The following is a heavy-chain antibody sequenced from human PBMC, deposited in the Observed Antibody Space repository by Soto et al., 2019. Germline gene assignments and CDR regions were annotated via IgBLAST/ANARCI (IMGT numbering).Heavy chain of an antibody. D-gene: IGHD6-19*01. CDR3: AKADGEQWLIPQMDN. Sequence: PWVCLRRSGDASGFSFKKFAMGWVRHAPGEGLEWSSGISCCGGSTFYADSVKGRFSRARDDSKNTLSLQLNSLRVPDPAPSYCAKADGEQWLIPQMDNRGQGRQATASS. J-gene: IGHJ1*01. CDR1: GFSFKKFA. CDR2: ISCCGGST. V-gene: IGHV3-23*01.